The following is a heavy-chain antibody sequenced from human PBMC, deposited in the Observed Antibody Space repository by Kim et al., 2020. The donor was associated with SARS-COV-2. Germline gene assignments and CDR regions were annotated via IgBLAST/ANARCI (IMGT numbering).Heavy chain of an antibody. J-gene: IGHJ4*02. CDR1: GYTFTSYY. CDR2: INPSGGST. D-gene: IGHD3-22*01. V-gene: IGHV1-46*01. Sequence: ASVKVSCKASGYTFTSYYMHWVRQAPGQGLEWMGIINPSGGSTSYAQKFQGRVTMTRDTSTSTVYMELSSLRSEDTAVYYCARERLLYYYDSSGFKSADYWGQGTLVTVSS. CDR3: ARERLLYYYDSSGFKSADY.